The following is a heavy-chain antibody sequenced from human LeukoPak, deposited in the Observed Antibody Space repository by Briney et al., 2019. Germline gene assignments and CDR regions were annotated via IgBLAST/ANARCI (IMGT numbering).Heavy chain of an antibody. J-gene: IGHJ4*02. CDR3: AARYSSGWYVY. V-gene: IGHV4-4*07. CDR2: IYTSGST. Sequence: SETLSLTCTVSGGSISSYYRSWIRQPAGKGLEWIGRIYTSGSTNYNPSLKSRVTMSVDTSKNQFSLKLSSVTAADTAVYYCAARYSSGWYVYWGQGTLVTVSS. CDR1: GGSISSYY. D-gene: IGHD6-19*01.